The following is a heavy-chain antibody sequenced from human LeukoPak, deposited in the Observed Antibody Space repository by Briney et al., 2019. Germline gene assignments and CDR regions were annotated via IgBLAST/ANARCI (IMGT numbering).Heavy chain of an antibody. CDR2: ISSSSSYI. V-gene: IGHV3-21*01. J-gene: IGHJ4*02. Sequence: ETLSLTCAVYGGSFSGYYWSWIRQPPGKGLEWVSSISSSSSYIYYADSVKGRFTISRDNAKNSLYLQMNSLRAEDTAVYYCARGGVVPAAIPNDYWGQGTLVTVSS. CDR3: ARGGVVPAAIPNDY. CDR1: GGSFSGYY. D-gene: IGHD2-2*01.